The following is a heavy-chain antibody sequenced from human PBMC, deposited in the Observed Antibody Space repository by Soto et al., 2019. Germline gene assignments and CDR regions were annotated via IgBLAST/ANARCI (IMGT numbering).Heavy chain of an antibody. CDR3: SMSDYYYYGMDX. J-gene: IGHJ6*02. CDR2: IYYSGST. V-gene: IGHV4-30-4*01. CDR1: GGSISSVDYY. Sequence: SETLSLTCTVSGGSISSVDYYWSWIRQPPGKGMELIGYIYYSGSTYYNPSLKSRVTISVDTSKNQFSLKLSSVTAADTAVYYCSMSDYYYYGMDXWGQGTTVTVS. D-gene: IGHD3-10*02.